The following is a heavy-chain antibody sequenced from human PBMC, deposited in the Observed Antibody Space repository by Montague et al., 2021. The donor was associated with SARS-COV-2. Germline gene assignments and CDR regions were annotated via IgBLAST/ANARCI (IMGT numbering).Heavy chain of an antibody. D-gene: IGHD6-13*01. CDR1: GFTFISYA. Sequence: SLRLSCAASGFTFISYAMSWVRQAPGKGLEWVSAISGSGGSTYYADSVKGRFTISRDNSKNTLYLQMNSLSAEDTAVYYCAKVGSSWYHGCYYGMDVWGQGTTVTVSS. V-gene: IGHV3-23*01. CDR2: ISGSGGST. J-gene: IGHJ6*02. CDR3: AKVGSSWYHGCYYGMDV.